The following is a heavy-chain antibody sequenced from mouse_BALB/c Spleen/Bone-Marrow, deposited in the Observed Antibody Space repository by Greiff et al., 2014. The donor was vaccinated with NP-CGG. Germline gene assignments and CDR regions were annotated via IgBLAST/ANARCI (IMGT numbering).Heavy chain of an antibody. CDR1: GYTFTRYW. D-gene: IGHD2-1*01. Sequence: QVQLQQPGAEVVKPGAPVKLSCKASGYTFTRYWMHWVRQRPGRGLEWIGKIDPFDSETHYNHEFKDKATLTVDKSSSTAYIQLSSLTSEDSAVYFCARSGGNYVAWFVYWGQGTLVTVSP. CDR2: IDPFDSET. V-gene: IGHV1-69*02. CDR3: ARSGGNYVAWFVY. J-gene: IGHJ3*01.